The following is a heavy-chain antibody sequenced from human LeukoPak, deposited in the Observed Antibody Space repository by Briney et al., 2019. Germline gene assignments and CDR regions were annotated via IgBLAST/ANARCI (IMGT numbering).Heavy chain of an antibody. CDR2: IYYSGST. D-gene: IGHD5-12*01. CDR1: GGSISSYY. V-gene: IGHV4-59*01. Sequence: PSETLSLTCTVSGGSISSYYWSWIRQPPGKGLEWIGDIYYSGSTNYNPSLKSRVTISVDTSKNQFSLKLSSVTAADTAVYYCARAKYGGYVGFWGQGTLVTVSS. CDR3: ARAKYGGYVGF. J-gene: IGHJ4*02.